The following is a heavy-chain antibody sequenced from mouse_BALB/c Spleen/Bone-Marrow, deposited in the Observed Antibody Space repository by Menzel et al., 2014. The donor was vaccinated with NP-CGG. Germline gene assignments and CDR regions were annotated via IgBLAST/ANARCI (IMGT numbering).Heavy chain of an antibody. D-gene: IGHD3-1*01. CDR2: IWKNGNT. CDR3: AKNRGDGYFDY. CDR1: GISLTTYG. Sequence: VQLQQSGPGLVQPSQSLSITCTVSGISLTTYGVHWVRQSPGKGMEWLGVIWKNGNTDYNAPFMSRLSITNDNSKSQVFFKMNSLQADDTAIYFCAKNRGDGYFDYWGQGTTLTVSS. J-gene: IGHJ2*01. V-gene: IGHV2-5*01.